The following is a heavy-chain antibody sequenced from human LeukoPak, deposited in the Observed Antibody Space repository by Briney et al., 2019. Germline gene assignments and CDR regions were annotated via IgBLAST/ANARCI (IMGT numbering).Heavy chain of an antibody. Sequence: PGGSLRLSCAASGFTFSSYAMHWVRQAPGKGLEWVAVISYDGSNKYYADFVKGRFTISRDNSKNTLYLQMNSLRAEDTAVYYCARDRAQLDIVATIFPIHDAFDIWGQGTMVTVSS. D-gene: IGHD5-12*01. V-gene: IGHV3-30*04. CDR3: ARDRAQLDIVATIFPIHDAFDI. J-gene: IGHJ3*02. CDR1: GFTFSSYA. CDR2: ISYDGSNK.